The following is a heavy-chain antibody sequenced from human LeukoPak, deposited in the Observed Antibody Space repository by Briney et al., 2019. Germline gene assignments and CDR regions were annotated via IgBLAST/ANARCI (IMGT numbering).Heavy chain of an antibody. CDR1: GFTFSGYA. Sequence: GGSLRLSCAASGFTFSGYAMHWVRQASGKGLEWIGRIRSKANSYATAYAASVKGRFTISRDASKTTAYLQMNSLKTENTAVYYCTSQYYDILSGYYSFDYWGQGTLVTVSS. J-gene: IGHJ4*02. CDR2: IRSKANSYAT. CDR3: TSQYYDILSGYYSFDY. V-gene: IGHV3-73*01. D-gene: IGHD3-9*01.